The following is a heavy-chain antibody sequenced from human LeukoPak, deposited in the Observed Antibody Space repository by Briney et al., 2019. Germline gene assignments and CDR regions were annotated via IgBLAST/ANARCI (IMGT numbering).Heavy chain of an antibody. CDR2: IRSKAYGGTT. D-gene: IGHD5-18*01. Sequence: GGPLRLSCTSSGFTFGDHAMSWVRQAPGRGLEWVGFIRSKAYGGTTEYAASVKGRFTISRDDSRSIAYLQMNSLKTEDTAVYYCTRGPIQLWIHNGTDVWGQGTTVTVSS. CDR3: TRGPIQLWIHNGTDV. J-gene: IGHJ6*02. V-gene: IGHV3-49*04. CDR1: GFTFGDHA.